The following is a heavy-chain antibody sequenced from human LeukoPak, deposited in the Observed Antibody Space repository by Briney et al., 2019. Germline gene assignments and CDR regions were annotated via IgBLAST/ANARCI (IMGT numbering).Heavy chain of an antibody. J-gene: IGHJ4*02. D-gene: IGHD3-22*01. CDR2: INWNGGTT. CDR1: GFTFNDYG. CDR3: ARDKHYYDSSNYV. V-gene: IGHV3-20*04. Sequence: PGGSLRLSCAASGFTFNDYGMSWVRQGPGRGVDGVSGINWNGGTTGYADSVRGRFTISRDNAKNSLYLQMNSLRAEDTALYYCARDKHYYDSSNYVWGQGTLVTVSS.